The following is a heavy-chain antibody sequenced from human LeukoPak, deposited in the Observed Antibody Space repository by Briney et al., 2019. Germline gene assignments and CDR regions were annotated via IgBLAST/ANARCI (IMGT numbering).Heavy chain of an antibody. CDR2: INPNSGGT. CDR3: ARGIAAAGTGFDY. Sequence: VASVKVSCKASGYTFTGYYMHWVRLAPGQGLEWMGWINPNSGGTNYAQKFQGRVTITRNTPISTAYMELSSLRSEDTAVYYCARGIAAAGTGFDYWGQGTLVTVSS. V-gene: IGHV1-2*02. J-gene: IGHJ4*02. D-gene: IGHD6-13*01. CDR1: GYTFTGYY.